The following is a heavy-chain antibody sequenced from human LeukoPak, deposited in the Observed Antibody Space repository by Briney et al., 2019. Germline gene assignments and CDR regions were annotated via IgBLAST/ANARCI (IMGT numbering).Heavy chain of an antibody. CDR2: INAGNGNT. Sequence: ASVKVSCKASGYTFTNYAIHWVRQAPGQRLEWMAWINAGNGNTKYSQKFQGRVTITRDTSASTAYMELSSLRFEDTAVYYCARGGPLYCSGGSCYSRPYYYYGMDVWGQGTTVTVSS. J-gene: IGHJ6*02. V-gene: IGHV1-3*01. D-gene: IGHD2-15*01. CDR1: GYTFTNYA. CDR3: ARGGPLYCSGGSCYSRPYYYYGMDV.